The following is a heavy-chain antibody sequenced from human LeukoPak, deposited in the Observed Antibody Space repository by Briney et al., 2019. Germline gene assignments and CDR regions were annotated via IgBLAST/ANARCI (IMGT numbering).Heavy chain of an antibody. CDR3: AREDSSGYSWEKYYFDY. D-gene: IGHD3-22*01. CDR1: GGSISRSSYY. CDR2: IYYSGST. Sequence: SETLSLTCSVSGGSISRSSYYWGWTRQPPGKGLEWIGSIYYSGSTYYNPSLKSRVTISVDTSKNQFSLKLSSVTAADTAVYYCAREDSSGYSWEKYYFDYWGQGTLVTVSS. J-gene: IGHJ4*02. V-gene: IGHV4-39*02.